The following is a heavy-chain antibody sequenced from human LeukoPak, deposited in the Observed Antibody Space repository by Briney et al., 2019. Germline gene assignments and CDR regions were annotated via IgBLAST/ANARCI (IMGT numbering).Heavy chain of an antibody. CDR3: ASYSSGYFAFDI. V-gene: IGHV1-69*05. Sequence: SVKVSCKASGGTFSSYAISWVRQAPGQGLEWMGGIIPIFGTANYAQKFQGRVTITTDESTSTAYMELSSLRSEDTAVYYCASYSSGYFAFDIGGKGTMVTVSS. D-gene: IGHD3-22*01. CDR1: GGTFSSYA. CDR2: IIPIFGTA. J-gene: IGHJ3*02.